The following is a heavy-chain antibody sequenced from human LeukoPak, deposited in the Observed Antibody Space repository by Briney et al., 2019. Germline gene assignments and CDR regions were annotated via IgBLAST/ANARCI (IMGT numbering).Heavy chain of an antibody. Sequence: KPSETLSLPCTVSGGSISSYYWSWIRQPAGKGLEWIGRIYTSGSTNYNPSLKSRVTMSVDTSKNQFSLKLSSVTAADTAVYYCARAMHSGYVSLYGMDVWGQGTTVTVSS. CDR1: GGSISSYY. J-gene: IGHJ6*02. CDR3: ARAMHSGYVSLYGMDV. CDR2: IYTSGST. D-gene: IGHD5-12*01. V-gene: IGHV4-4*07.